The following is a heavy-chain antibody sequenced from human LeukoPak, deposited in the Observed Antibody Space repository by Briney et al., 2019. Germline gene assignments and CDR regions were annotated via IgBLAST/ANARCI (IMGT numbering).Heavy chain of an antibody. CDR3: AKDRAPYYYDSSGYYGRNEGY. CDR1: GFTFSSYA. V-gene: IGHV3-23*01. D-gene: IGHD3-22*01. J-gene: IGHJ4*02. CDR2: ISGSGGST. Sequence: GGSLRLSCAASGFTFSSYAMSWVRQAPGKGLEWVSAISGSGGSTYYAASVKGRFTISRDNSKNTLYLQMNSLRAEDTAVYYCAKDRAPYYYDSSGYYGRNEGYWGQGTLVTVSS.